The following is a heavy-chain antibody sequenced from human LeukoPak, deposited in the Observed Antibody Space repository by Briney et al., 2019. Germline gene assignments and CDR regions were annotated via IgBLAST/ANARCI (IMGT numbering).Heavy chain of an antibody. J-gene: IGHJ4*02. CDR1: GGSFSTTNYY. CDR3: AREGGPYRPLDY. V-gene: IGHV4-39*07. Sequence: PSETLSLTCTVSGGSFSTTNYYWGWIRQPPGKGLEWIGEVNLQGSTNYNPSLMGRVAISVDTSENHISLQLTSVTAADTAVYYCAREGGPYRPLDYSGQGTLVTVSS. CDR2: VNLQGST.